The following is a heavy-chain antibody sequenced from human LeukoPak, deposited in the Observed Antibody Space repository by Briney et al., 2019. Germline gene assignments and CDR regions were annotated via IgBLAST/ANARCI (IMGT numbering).Heavy chain of an antibody. J-gene: IGHJ5*02. V-gene: IGHV3-21*01. CDR2: ISSSNSYI. CDR1: GFTFSSYS. Sequence: GGSLRLSCAASGFTFSSYSMNWVRQAPGKGLEWVSSISSSNSYIYYADSVKGRFTISRDNAKNSLYLQMNSLRAEDTAVYYCARDRWFDPWGQGTLVTVSS. CDR3: ARDRWFDP.